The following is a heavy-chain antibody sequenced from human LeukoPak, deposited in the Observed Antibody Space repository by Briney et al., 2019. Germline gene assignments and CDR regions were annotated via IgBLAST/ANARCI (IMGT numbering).Heavy chain of an antibody. Sequence: ASVKVSCKASGYTFTSYGISWVRQAPGQGLEWTGWISAYNGNTNYAQKLQGRVTMTTDTSTSTAYMELRSLRSDDTAVYYCARWRIPANWFDPWGQGTLVTVSS. V-gene: IGHV1-18*01. CDR1: GYTFTSYG. CDR3: ARWRIPANWFDP. D-gene: IGHD2-2*01. CDR2: ISAYNGNT. J-gene: IGHJ5*02.